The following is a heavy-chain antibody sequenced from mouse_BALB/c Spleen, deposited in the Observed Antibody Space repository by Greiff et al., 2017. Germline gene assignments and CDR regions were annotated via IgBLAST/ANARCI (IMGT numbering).Heavy chain of an antibody. V-gene: IGHV5-17*02. J-gene: IGHJ2*01. CDR3: AVTRDYFDY. D-gene: IGHD2-12*01. Sequence: DVMLVESGGGLVQPGGSRKLSCAASGFTFSSFGMHWVRQAPEKGLEWVAYISSGSSTIYYADTVKGRFTISRDNPKNTLFLQMTSLRSEDTAMYYCAVTRDYFDYWGQGTTLTVSS. CDR2: ISSGSSTI. CDR1: GFTFSSFG.